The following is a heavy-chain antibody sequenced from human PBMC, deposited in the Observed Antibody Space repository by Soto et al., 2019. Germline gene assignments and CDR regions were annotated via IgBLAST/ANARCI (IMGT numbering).Heavy chain of an antibody. CDR1: GASISGLY. CDR3: VRDGTKTLRDWFDP. Sequence: SETLSLTCTVSGASISGLYWSWIRKSAGKGLEWIGRIYATGTTDYNPSLKSRVMMSVDTSKKQFSLKLRSVTAADTAVYYCVRDGTKTLRDWFDPWGQGISVTVSS. CDR2: IYATGTT. D-gene: IGHD1-1*01. V-gene: IGHV4-4*07. J-gene: IGHJ5*02.